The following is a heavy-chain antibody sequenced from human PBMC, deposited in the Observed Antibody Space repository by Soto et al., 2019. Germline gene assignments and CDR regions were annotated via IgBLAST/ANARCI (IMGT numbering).Heavy chain of an antibody. V-gene: IGHV1-69*01. CDR2: IIPIFGTA. J-gene: IGHJ4*02. D-gene: IGHD5-12*01. CDR3: ARLKVASGYEKEDY. CDR1: GGTFSSYA. Sequence: QVQLVQSGAEVKKPGSSVKVSCTASGGTFSSYAISWVRQAPGQGLEWMGGIIPIFGTANYAQKFQGRVTITADESTSTAYMELSSLRSEDTAVYYCARLKVASGYEKEDYWGQGTLVTVSS.